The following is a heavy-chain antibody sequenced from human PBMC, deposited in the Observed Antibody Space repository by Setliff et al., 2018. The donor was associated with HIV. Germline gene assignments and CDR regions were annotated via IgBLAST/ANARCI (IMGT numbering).Heavy chain of an antibody. CDR1: GFIFNDYW. Sequence: GESLKISCAASGFIFNDYWMIWVRQPPGRGLEWVATLNQDGINKYYVDSVRGRFTISRDNARNSLSLQMNSLGADDTAVYYCMRVAYEYIYGYNNYYYMDVWGKGTTVTVSS. CDR2: LNQDGINK. CDR3: MRVAYEYIYGYNNYYYMDV. J-gene: IGHJ6*03. V-gene: IGHV3-7*05. D-gene: IGHD5-18*01.